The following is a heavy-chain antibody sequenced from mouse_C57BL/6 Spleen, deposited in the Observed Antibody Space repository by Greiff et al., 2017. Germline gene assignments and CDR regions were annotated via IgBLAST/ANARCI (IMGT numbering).Heavy chain of an antibody. Sequence: DVMLVESGGGLVKPGGSLTLSCAASGFTFSSYAMSWVRQTPEKRLEWVATISDGGSYTYYPDNVKGRFTISRENAKNNLYLQMSHLKSEDTALYYCAREAYYYGSFAYWGQGTLVTVSA. CDR1: GFTFSSYA. J-gene: IGHJ3*01. CDR2: ISDGGSYT. D-gene: IGHD1-1*01. V-gene: IGHV5-4*01. CDR3: AREAYYYGSFAY.